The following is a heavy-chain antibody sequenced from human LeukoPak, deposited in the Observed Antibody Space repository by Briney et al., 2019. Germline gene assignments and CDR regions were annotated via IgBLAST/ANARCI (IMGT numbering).Heavy chain of an antibody. V-gene: IGHV4-59*01. CDR2: FYNSGRS. D-gene: IGHD3-16*01. CDR1: DDSISDYY. J-gene: IGHJ4*02. Sequence: SETLSLTCTVSDDSISDYYRGWIRQPPGKGLEWIGYFYNSGRSTYNPSLKSRVTISADTSKNHFSLKLNSVTTADTAVYYCTRGAGWLIDYWGQGILVTVST. CDR3: TRGAGWLIDY.